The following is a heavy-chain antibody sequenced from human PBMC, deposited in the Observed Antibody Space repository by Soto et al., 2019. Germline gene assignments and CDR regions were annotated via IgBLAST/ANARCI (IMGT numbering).Heavy chain of an antibody. D-gene: IGHD2-15*01. CDR1: GGSISSYH. J-gene: IGHJ6*02. CDR3: ARGGLGYCSGGSCYSAELSRYYYGMDV. CDR2: TSNSAPT. Sequence: SETLSLTCTVSGGSISSYHWSWIRQSPGKGLEWIGYTSNSAPTIYNPSLKSRVTISADTSKNQFSLRLSSVTAADTAVYFCARGGLGYCSGGSCYSAELSRYYYGMDVWGQGTTVTVSS. V-gene: IGHV4-59*08.